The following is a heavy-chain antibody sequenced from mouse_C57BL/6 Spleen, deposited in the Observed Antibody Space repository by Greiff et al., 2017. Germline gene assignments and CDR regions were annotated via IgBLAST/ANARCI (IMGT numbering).Heavy chain of an antibody. Sequence: LQESGAELVKPGASVKISCKASGYAFSSYWMNWVKQRPGKGLEWIGQIYPGDGDTNYNGKFKGKATLTADKSSSTAYMQLSSLTSEDSAVYCCARWSFITTPYAMDYWGQGTSVTVSS. D-gene: IGHD1-1*01. CDR1: GYAFSSYW. CDR2: IYPGDGDT. J-gene: IGHJ4*01. CDR3: ARWSFITTPYAMDY. V-gene: IGHV1-80*01.